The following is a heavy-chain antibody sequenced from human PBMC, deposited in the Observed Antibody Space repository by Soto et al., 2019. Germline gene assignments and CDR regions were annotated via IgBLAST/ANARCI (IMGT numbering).Heavy chain of an antibody. CDR2: ISGSGGST. V-gene: IGHV3-23*01. CDR1: GFTFSSYA. CDR3: AKDKGGILVVVAAIFDY. Sequence: EVQLLESGGGLVQPGGSLRLSCAASGFTFSSYAMSWVRQAPGKGLEWVSAISGSGGSTYYADSVKGRFTISRDNSKNTLYLQMNSLRAEDTAVYYCAKDKGGILVVVAAIFDYWGQGTLVTVSS. J-gene: IGHJ4*02. D-gene: IGHD2-15*01.